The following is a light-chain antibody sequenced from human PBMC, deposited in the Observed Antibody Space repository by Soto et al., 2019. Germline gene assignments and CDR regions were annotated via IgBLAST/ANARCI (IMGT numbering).Light chain of an antibody. J-gene: IGKJ4*01. V-gene: IGKV1-33*01. CDR3: EPDDYLVT. Sequence: DIQMTQSPSSLSASAGDRVIITCQASQDIRNHLNWYQQKPGKAPTLLIYGVSNLATGVPPKFSGGGSGTDFTPTISSLQPEDIATYYCEPDDYLVTFGGGTKVEIK. CDR1: QDIRNH. CDR2: GVS.